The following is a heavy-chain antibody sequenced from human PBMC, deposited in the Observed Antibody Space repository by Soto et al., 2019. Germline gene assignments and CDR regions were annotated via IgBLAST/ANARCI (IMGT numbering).Heavy chain of an antibody. V-gene: IGHV3-23*01. Sequence: EVQLLESGGGLVQPGGSLRLSCAASGFTFSSYAMSWVRQAPGKGLEWVSTISGSGGNTYYADSVKGRFTISRDNSKNTLYLQMNTLRAEDTAVYYCANDFFGRITMVRGVHPAFGYWGQGTLVTVSS. CDR2: ISGSGGNT. CDR3: ANDFFGRITMVRGVHPAFGY. CDR1: GFTFSSYA. J-gene: IGHJ4*02. D-gene: IGHD3-10*01.